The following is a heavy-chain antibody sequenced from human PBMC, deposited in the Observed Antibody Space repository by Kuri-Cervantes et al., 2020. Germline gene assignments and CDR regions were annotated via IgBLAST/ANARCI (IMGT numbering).Heavy chain of an antibody. CDR2: VSGGVANT. Sequence: GESLKISCATSGFTFSLYAMSWVRQPPGKGLEWVSTVSGGVANTNYADSVKGRFTISRDNSKNTLYLQMDSLGADDTAVYYCARDRGLYDYIWGSYPAQLGNAFDIWGQGTMVTVSS. J-gene: IGHJ3*02. V-gene: IGHV3-23*01. CDR1: GFTFSLYA. CDR3: ARDRGLYDYIWGSYPAQLGNAFDI. D-gene: IGHD3-16*02.